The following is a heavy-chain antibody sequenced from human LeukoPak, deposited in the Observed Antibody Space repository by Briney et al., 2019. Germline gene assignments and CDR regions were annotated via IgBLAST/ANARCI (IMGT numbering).Heavy chain of an antibody. CDR2: INPSSGGT. CDR3: ARGVVAATFYYYMDV. Sequence: ASVKVSCKPSGYTFTGYYIHWVRQAPGQGLEWMGWINPSSGGTNYPQNFQGRVTMTRDTSLSTAYVEVSGLRSDDTAVYYCARGVVAATFYYYMDVWGKGTTVTVSS. V-gene: IGHV1-2*02. D-gene: IGHD2-15*01. J-gene: IGHJ6*03. CDR1: GYTFTGYY.